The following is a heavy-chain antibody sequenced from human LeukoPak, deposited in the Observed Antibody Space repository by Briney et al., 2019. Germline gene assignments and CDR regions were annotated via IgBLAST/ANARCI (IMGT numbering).Heavy chain of an antibody. D-gene: IGHD6-19*01. CDR1: GGTISSYA. J-gene: IGHJ4*02. CDR3: ASEIAMTGYFDY. V-gene: IGHV1-69*13. Sequence: GASVKVSCKASGGTISSYAISWVRQAPGQGLEWMGGIIPIFGTANYAQKFQGRVTITADESTSTAYMELSSLRSEDTAVYYCASEIAMTGYFDYWGQGTLVTVSS. CDR2: IIPIFGTA.